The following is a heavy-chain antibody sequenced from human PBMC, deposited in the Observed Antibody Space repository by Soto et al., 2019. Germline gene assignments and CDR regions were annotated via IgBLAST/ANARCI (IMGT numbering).Heavy chain of an antibody. CDR2: ISYDGSNK. V-gene: IGHV3-30-3*01. CDR3: ARDITMVREVIIGQPGSDYYYYGMDV. Sequence: GGSLRLSCAASGFTFSSYAMHWVRQAPGKGLEWVAVISYDGSNKYYADSGKGRFTISRDNSKNTLYLKMNSLTTDDSALYDWARDITMVREVIIGQPGSDYYYYGMDVWGQGTTVTVSS. D-gene: IGHD3-10*01. J-gene: IGHJ6*02. CDR1: GFTFSSYA.